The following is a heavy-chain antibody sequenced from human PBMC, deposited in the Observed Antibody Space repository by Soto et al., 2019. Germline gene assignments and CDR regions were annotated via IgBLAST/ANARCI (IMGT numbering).Heavy chain of an antibody. CDR3: ARHYDFWSGSWFAP. CDR1: GGSISSSSYY. Sequence: SETLSLTCTVSGGSISSSSYYWGWIRQPPGKGLEWIGSIYYSGSTYYNPSLKSRVTISVDTSKNQFSLKLSSVTAADTAVYYCARHYDFWSGSWFAPRGQGTLVTVSS. J-gene: IGHJ5*02. CDR2: IYYSGST. V-gene: IGHV4-39*01. D-gene: IGHD3-3*01.